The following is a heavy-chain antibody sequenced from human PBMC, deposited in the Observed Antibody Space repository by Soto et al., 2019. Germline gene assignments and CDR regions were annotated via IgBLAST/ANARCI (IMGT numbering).Heavy chain of an antibody. J-gene: IGHJ6*03. CDR2: ISSSSSYI. CDR3: ASWTDRIYYYYMDV. V-gene: IGHV3-21*01. Sequence: GGSLRLSCAASGFTFSSYGMHWVRQAPGKGLEWVSSISSSSSYIYYADSVKGRFTISRDNAKNSLYLQMNSLRAEDTAVYYCASWTDRIYYYYMDVWGKGTTVTVSS. D-gene: IGHD2-21*01. CDR1: GFTFSSYG.